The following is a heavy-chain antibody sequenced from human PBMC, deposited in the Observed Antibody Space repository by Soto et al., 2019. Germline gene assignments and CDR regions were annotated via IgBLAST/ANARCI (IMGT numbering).Heavy chain of an antibody. CDR3: ARLVENGANRAGLDV. CDR1: SGSINSGGYY. J-gene: IGHJ6*02. V-gene: IGHV4-31*02. CDR2: IYYSGST. D-gene: IGHD2-8*01. Sequence: SETLSLTCSVSSGSINSGGYYWSWIRQHPGKGLEWIGYIYYSGSTYYNPSLKSRLIISIDTSRNHFSLELSSVTAADTAVYYCARLVENGANRAGLDVWGQGTTVTVSS.